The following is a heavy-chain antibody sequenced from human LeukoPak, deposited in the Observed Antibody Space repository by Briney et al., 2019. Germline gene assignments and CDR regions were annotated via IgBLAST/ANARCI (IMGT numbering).Heavy chain of an antibody. D-gene: IGHD3-9*01. CDR3: ARTQGVSYYDILTGYYVSPGDDY. CDR2: ISSSSSYI. J-gene: IGHJ4*02. Sequence: SGRSLRLSCAASGFTFSSYSMNWVRQAPGKGLEWVSSISSSSSYIYYADSVKGRFTISRDNAKNSLYLQMNSLRAEDTAVYYCARTQGVSYYDILTGYYVSPGDDYWGQGALVTVSS. V-gene: IGHV3-21*01. CDR1: GFTFSSYS.